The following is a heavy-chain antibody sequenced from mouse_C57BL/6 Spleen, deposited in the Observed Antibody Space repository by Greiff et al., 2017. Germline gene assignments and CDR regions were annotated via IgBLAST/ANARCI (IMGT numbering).Heavy chain of an antibody. CDR1: GFTFSSYA. CDR2: ISDGGSYT. Sequence: EVQVVESGGGLVKPGGSLKLSCAASGFTFSSYAMSWVRQTPEKRLEWVATISDGGSYTYYPDNVKGRFTISRDNAKNNLYLQMSHLKSEDTAMYYCARYYGSKAWFAYWGQGTLVTVSA. D-gene: IGHD1-1*01. J-gene: IGHJ3*01. V-gene: IGHV5-4*01. CDR3: ARYYGSKAWFAY.